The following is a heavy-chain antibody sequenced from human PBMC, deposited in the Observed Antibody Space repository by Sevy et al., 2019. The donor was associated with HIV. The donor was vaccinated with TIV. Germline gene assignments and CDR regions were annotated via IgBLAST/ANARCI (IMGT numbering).Heavy chain of an antibody. CDR1: GFTFSDYY. V-gene: IGHV3-11*06. CDR2: SSTGSTYT. D-gene: IGHD5-18*01. CDR3: ARVRYNYGSYYFDY. Sequence: GGSLRLSCVASGFTFSDYYMSWIRLAPGKGLEWVSYSSTGSTYTDYEYSVKGGFTVSRDNLENSLYLQMNSLRAEDTAVYYCARVRYNYGSYYFDYWGQGTLVTVSS. J-gene: IGHJ4*02.